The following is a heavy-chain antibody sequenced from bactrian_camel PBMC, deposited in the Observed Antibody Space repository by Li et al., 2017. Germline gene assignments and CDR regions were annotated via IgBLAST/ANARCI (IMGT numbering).Heavy chain of an antibody. Sequence: HVQLVESGGGSVQAGGSLRLSCSVSGDTYCLAWFRQVPGKEREGVAAIRKTGYTDYAGSVAGRFTVSKDHAKNTLYLQMNSLKPEDTGMYFCAADFCNLLVAGVPSHWGQGTQVTVS. CDR1: GDTYC. D-gene: IGHD6*01. CDR3: AADFCNLLVAGVPSH. CDR2: IRKTGYT. V-gene: IGHV3S55*01. J-gene: IGHJ4*01.